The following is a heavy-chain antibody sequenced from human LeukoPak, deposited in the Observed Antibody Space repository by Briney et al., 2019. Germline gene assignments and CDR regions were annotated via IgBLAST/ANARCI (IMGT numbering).Heavy chain of an antibody. CDR3: ARHFHSAWFGF. V-gene: IGHV5-51*01. D-gene: IGHD5-18*01. Sequence: AGESLKISCKCSGFDFTAYGIAWVRRMPGKGLEWMGNIYPGGSNGRYSPSFQGQVTMSADKSITTVYLQWSSLKASDTAMYYCARHFHSAWFGFWGQGSLVTVSS. CDR1: GFDFTAYG. J-gene: IGHJ4*02. CDR2: IYPGGSNG.